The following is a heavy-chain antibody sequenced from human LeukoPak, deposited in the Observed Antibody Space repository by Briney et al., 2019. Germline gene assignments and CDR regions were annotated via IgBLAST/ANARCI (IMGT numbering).Heavy chain of an antibody. CDR2: ISGSGGST. Sequence: PGGSLRLSCAASGFTFSSYAMHWVRQAPGKGLEWVSAISGSGGSTYYADSVKGRFTISRDNSKNTLYLQMNSLRAEDTAVCYCAKAGAVVVVAAKYFDYWGQGTLVTVSS. V-gene: IGHV3-23*01. CDR1: GFTFSSYA. CDR3: AKAGAVVVVAAKYFDY. J-gene: IGHJ4*02. D-gene: IGHD2-15*01.